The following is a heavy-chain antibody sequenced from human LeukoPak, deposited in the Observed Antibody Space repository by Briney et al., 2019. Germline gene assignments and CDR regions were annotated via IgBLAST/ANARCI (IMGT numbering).Heavy chain of an antibody. CDR1: GFTLSSYA. J-gene: IGHJ4*02. Sequence: GGSLRLSCAASGFTLSSYAMHWVRQAPGKGLEWVSGISWNSGSIGYADSVKGRFTISRDNAKNSLYLQMNSLRAEDTALYYCAKDKGYDSSGYYDYWGQGTLVTVSS. V-gene: IGHV3-9*01. CDR3: AKDKGYDSSGYYDY. D-gene: IGHD3-22*01. CDR2: ISWNSGSI.